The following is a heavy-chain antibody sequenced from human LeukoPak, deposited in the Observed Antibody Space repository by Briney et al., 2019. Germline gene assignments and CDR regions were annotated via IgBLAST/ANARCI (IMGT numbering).Heavy chain of an antibody. D-gene: IGHD3-10*01. Sequence: ASLRLSCKASGYTFTSYGISCVRQAPGQGLEWMGWISAYNGNTNYAQKLQGRVTMTTDTSTRTAYMELRSLRSDAAAVYYCTRDKGYGSGSYFIDYWGQGTLVTVSS. V-gene: IGHV1-18*01. CDR3: TRDKGYGSGSYFIDY. J-gene: IGHJ4*02. CDR1: GYTFTSYG. CDR2: ISAYNGNT.